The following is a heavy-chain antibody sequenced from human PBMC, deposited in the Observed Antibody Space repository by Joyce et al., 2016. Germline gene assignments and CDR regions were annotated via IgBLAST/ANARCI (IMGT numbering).Heavy chain of an antibody. Sequence: QFQLVESGGRVVQPGRSLRISCRASGLTFNSFAMHWVRQAPGKGLEWVAVISHDAERQFYGESSKGRFTISRDNYKNTLDLQMNSLRVEDTAVYYCAKGALADQLLPPADLWGQGTLVTVSS. CDR2: ISHDAERQ. D-gene: IGHD1-1*01. V-gene: IGHV3-30*18. CDR1: GLTFNSFA. J-gene: IGHJ1*01. CDR3: AKGALADQLLPPADL.